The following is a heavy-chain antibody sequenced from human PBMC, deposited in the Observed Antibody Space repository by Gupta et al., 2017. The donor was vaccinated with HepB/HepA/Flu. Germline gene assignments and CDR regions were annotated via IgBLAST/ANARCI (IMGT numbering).Heavy chain of an antibody. J-gene: IGHJ4*02. Sequence: EVQLLESGGGLVQPGGSLRLSCAASGFTFSSYAMSWVRQAPGKGLGWVSAISGSGGSTYYADSVKGRFTISRDNSKNTLYLQMNSLRAEDTAVYYCAKAHLSAVAPEAAYWGQGTLVTVSS. CDR1: GFTFSSYA. D-gene: IGHD6-19*01. CDR3: AKAHLSAVAPEAAY. CDR2: ISGSGGST. V-gene: IGHV3-23*01.